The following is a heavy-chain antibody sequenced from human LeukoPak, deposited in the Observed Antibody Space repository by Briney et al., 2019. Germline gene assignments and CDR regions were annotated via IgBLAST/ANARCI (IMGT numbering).Heavy chain of an antibody. CDR2: ISAYNGNT. CDR3: ARGGHGDYVSDWFDP. Sequence: ASVKVSCKASGYTFTSYAISWVRQAPGQGLEWRGWISAYNGNTKYAQKVQGRVTMTTDTSTSTAYMELRSLRSDDTAVYYCARGGHGDYVSDWFDPWGQGTLVTVSS. J-gene: IGHJ5*02. V-gene: IGHV1-18*01. D-gene: IGHD4-17*01. CDR1: GYTFTSYA.